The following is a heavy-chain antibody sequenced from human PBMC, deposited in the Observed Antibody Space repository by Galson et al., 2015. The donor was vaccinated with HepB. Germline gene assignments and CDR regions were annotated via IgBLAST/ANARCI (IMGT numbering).Heavy chain of an antibody. D-gene: IGHD3-10*01. J-gene: IGHJ6*02. CDR2: ISYDGSNK. CDR1: GFTFSSYA. Sequence: SLRLSCAASGFTFSSYAMHWVRQAPGKGLEWVAVISYDGSNKYYADSVKGRFTISRDNSKNTLYLQMNSLRAEDTAVYYCARTPGSYYYYYYYGMDVWGQGTTVTVSS. V-gene: IGHV3-30*04. CDR3: ARTPGSYYYYYYYGMDV.